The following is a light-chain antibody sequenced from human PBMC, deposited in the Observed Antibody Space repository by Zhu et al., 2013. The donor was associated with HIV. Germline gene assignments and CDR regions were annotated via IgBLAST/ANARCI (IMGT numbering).Light chain of an antibody. CDR1: QSVSSN. CDR3: QQYNNGCS. CDR2: AAS. Sequence: EFVLTQSPATLSVSPGERATLSCRASQSVSSNLAWYQQKPGQAPRLLIYAASTRATGIPARFSGSRSGTEFTLTISSLQSEDFAVYYCQQYNNGCSFGQGSKLEIK. J-gene: IGKJ2*04. V-gene: IGKV3-15*01.